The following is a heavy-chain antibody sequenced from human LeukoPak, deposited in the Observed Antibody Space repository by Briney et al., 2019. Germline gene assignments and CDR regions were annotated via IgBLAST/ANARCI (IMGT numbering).Heavy chain of an antibody. CDR1: GYNFNSYW. V-gene: IGHV5-51*01. Sequence: RGESLKISCKGSGYNFNSYWIGWVRQMPGKGLEWMGTIYPGDSDTRYSPSLQGQVTISADKSISTAYPKWSSLKASDTAVYYCARQGLAGSSTYSAPFDYWGQGTLVTVSS. J-gene: IGHJ4*02. D-gene: IGHD2-2*01. CDR3: ARQGLAGSSTYSAPFDY. CDR2: IYPGDSDT.